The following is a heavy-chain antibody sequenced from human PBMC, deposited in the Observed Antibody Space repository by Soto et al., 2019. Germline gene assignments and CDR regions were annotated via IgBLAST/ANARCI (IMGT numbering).Heavy chain of an antibody. V-gene: IGHV3-23*01. CDR1: GFTFSNYA. CDR2: ISDSGGSA. J-gene: IGHJ4*02. D-gene: IGHD4-17*01. Sequence: EVQLLESGGGLVQPGGSLRLSCAASGFTFSNYAMSWVRQAPGKGLEWVSGISDSGGSAYNADSVKGRFTISRDNAKSTLYLQMNSLRAEDTAVYYCANDVSYGGKRPYYFDYWGQGTLVTVSS. CDR3: ANDVSYGGKRPYYFDY.